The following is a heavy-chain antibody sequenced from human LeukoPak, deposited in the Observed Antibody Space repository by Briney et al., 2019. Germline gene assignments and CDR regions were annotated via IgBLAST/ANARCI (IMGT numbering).Heavy chain of an antibody. V-gene: IGHV3-23*01. Sequence: GGSLRLSCAASGFTFSSYAMSWVRQAPGKGLEWVSAISGSGGGTYYADSVKGRFTISRDNSKNTLYLQMNSLRAEDTAVYYCAKGGGVVPAAENWFDPWGQGTLVTVSS. D-gene: IGHD2-2*01. CDR2: ISGSGGGT. CDR1: GFTFSSYA. CDR3: AKGGGVVPAAENWFDP. J-gene: IGHJ5*02.